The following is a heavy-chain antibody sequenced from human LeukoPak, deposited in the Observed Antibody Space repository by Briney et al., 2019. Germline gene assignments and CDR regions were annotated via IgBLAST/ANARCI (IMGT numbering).Heavy chain of an antibody. CDR2: IYYSGST. CDR1: GGSISSGGYY. V-gene: IGHV4-31*11. J-gene: IGHJ3*02. CDR3: ARGPTNLVRYYYDSSGPIRDAFDI. Sequence: PSETLSLTCAVSGGSISSGGYYWSWIRQHPGKGLEWIGYIYYSGSTYYNPSLKSRVTISVDTSKNQFSLKLSSVTAADTAVYYCARGPTNLVRYYYDSSGPIRDAFDIWGQGTMVTVSS. D-gene: IGHD3-22*01.